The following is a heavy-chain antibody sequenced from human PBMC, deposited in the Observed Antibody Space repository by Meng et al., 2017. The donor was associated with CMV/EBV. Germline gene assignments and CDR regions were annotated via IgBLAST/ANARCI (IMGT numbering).Heavy chain of an antibody. CDR3: ASNTAEARGYYDILTGGLGVLDV. D-gene: IGHD3-9*01. V-gene: IGHV1-2*02. Sequence: ASVKVSCKASGYTFTSYGISWVRQAPGQGLEWMGWINPNSGGTNYAQKFQGRVTMTRDTSISTGYMELSRLRSDDTAVYYCASNTAEARGYYDILTGGLGVLDVWGQGTTVTVSS. CDR2: INPNSGGT. CDR1: GYTFTSYG. J-gene: IGHJ6*02.